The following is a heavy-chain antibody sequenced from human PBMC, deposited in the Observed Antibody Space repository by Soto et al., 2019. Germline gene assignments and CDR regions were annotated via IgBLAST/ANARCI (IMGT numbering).Heavy chain of an antibody. CDR3: ARDRWGSYSFDS. J-gene: IGHJ5*01. V-gene: IGHV1-69*01. CDR2: IIPVFGTA. D-gene: IGHD3-16*01. CDR1: GGVFRNYA. Sequence: QVQLVQSGAEVKKPGSSVKVSCKASGGVFRNYAINWVRQAPGQGLEWMGGIIPVFGTADYPQKIQGRVTITADESTTTAYMELTRLKTEDTAVYFCARDRWGSYSFDSWGQRTLVTVA.